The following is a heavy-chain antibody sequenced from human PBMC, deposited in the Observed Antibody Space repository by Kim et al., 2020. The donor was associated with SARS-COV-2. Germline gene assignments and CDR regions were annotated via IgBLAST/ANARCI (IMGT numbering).Heavy chain of an antibody. J-gene: IGHJ4*02. D-gene: IGHD3-10*01. CDR3: ARSDGSGSLTSDY. V-gene: IGHV4-31*02. Sequence: YTPSLKSRVTISVDTSKNQFSLKLSSVTAADTAVYYCARSDGSGSLTSDYWGQGTLVTVSS.